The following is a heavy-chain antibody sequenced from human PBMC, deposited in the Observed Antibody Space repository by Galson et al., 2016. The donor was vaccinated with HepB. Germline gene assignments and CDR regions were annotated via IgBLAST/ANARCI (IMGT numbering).Heavy chain of an antibody. J-gene: IGHJ4*02. CDR2: IHYSGST. V-gene: IGHV4-39*01. Sequence: SETLSLTCTVSGGSISYRNYYWGWIRQPPGKGLEWLGSIHYSGSTYYNPSLKSRVSISGDTSKNQFSLKLSSVTAADTAVYYCARHEDNGDLLDYWGQGTLVTVSS. D-gene: IGHD4-17*01. CDR1: GGSISYRNYY. CDR3: ARHEDNGDLLDY.